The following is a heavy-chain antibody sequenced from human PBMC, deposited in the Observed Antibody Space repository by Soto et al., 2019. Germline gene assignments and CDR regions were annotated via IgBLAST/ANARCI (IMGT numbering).Heavy chain of an antibody. D-gene: IGHD4-17*01. CDR1: GVSLITYG. J-gene: IGHJ4*02. V-gene: IGHV3-30*03. CDR3: AILGSTVNTTFYFDY. CDR2: ISYHESNK. Sequence: GGSLRLSCSASGVSLITYGMPWWRQVLGKGLMCVSVISYHESNKYDAKSVMGRFTISKDKFKTTLYLQMNSLRAEDTAVYYCAILGSTVNTTFYFDYWGQGTLVTVSS.